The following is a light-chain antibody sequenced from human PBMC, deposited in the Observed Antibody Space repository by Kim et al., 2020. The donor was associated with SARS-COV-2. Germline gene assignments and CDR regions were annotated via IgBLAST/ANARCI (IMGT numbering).Light chain of an antibody. V-gene: IGLV2-14*04. CDR2: DVS. CDR3: SSYTSSSTWV. CDR1: ISDVGGYNY. J-gene: IGLJ3*02. Sequence: GQSITSSYTGTISDVGGYNYVSWYQQHPGKAPKLMIYDVSKRPSGVSNRFSGSKSGNTASLTISGLQAEDEADYYCSSYTSSSTWVFGGGTQLTVL.